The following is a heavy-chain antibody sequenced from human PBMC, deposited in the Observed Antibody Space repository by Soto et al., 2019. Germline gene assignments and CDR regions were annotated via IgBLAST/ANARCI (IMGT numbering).Heavy chain of an antibody. Sequence: QLVQSGPDVKKPGASVKVSCKASGYTFHIYGFCWVRQAPGQGLEWMGWISAYNGNTNYAQKVQDRVTLTTDTPTSTAYMELSNLRYDDTAVYFCARLDSDNGGPFDHWGQGTLVTVSS. J-gene: IGHJ4*02. D-gene: IGHD2-8*01. CDR3: ARLDSDNGGPFDH. V-gene: IGHV1-18*04. CDR2: ISAYNGNT. CDR1: GYTFHIYG.